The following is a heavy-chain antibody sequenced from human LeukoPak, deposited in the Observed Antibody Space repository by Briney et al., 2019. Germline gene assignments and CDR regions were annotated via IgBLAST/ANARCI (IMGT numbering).Heavy chain of an antibody. CDR3: ARDRSSGWYEFDY. V-gene: IGHV1-2*02. D-gene: IGHD6-19*01. CDR2: INPNSGGT. Sequence: GASVKVSCKASGYTFTGYYMHWVRQAPGQGLEWMGWINPNSGGTNYAQKFQGRVTMTRDTSISTAYMELSRLRSDDTAVYYCARDRSSGWYEFDYWGQGTLVTVSS. J-gene: IGHJ4*02. CDR1: GYTFTGYY.